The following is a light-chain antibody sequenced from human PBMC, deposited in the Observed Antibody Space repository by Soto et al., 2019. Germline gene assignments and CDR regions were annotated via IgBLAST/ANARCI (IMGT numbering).Light chain of an antibody. J-gene: IGLJ7*02. CDR3: SSYRSGSSLV. V-gene: IGLV2-14*01. CDR2: EVS. CDR1: SSDIGGYNY. Sequence: QSVLTQPASVSGSPGQSITISCTGTSSDIGGYNYVSWYQQHPGKAPKVMIYEVSNRPSGVSNRFSGSKSGTTASLTISGLQAEDEADYYCSSYRSGSSLVFGGGTQLTAL.